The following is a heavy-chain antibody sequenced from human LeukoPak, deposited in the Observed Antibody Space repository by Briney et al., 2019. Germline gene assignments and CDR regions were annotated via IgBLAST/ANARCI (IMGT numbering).Heavy chain of an antibody. J-gene: IGHJ3*02. CDR1: GYTFTGYH. D-gene: IGHD2-15*01. V-gene: IGHV1-2*02. CDR3: ARSRGFYCSGGSCYSDAFDI. Sequence: ASVKVSCKASGYTFTGYHMHWVRQAPGQGLEWMGWINPKSGVTNYAQKFQGRVTMIRDTSISTAYMELSRVKSDDTALYYCARSRGFYCSGGSCYSDAFDIWGQGTMVTVSS. CDR2: INPKSGVT.